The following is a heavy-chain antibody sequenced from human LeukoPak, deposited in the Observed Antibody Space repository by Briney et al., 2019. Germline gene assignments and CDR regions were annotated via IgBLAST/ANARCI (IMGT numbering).Heavy chain of an antibody. CDR2: ISYDGSNK. J-gene: IGHJ4*02. CDR1: GFTLSSYG. V-gene: IGHV3-30*03. CDR3: ARGRDRPY. Sequence: GGSLRLSCAASGFTLSSYGMHWVRQAPGKGLEWVAVISYDGSNKYYADSVKGRFTISRDNAKNSLYLQMNSLRAEDTAVYYCARGRDRPYWGQGTLVTVSS.